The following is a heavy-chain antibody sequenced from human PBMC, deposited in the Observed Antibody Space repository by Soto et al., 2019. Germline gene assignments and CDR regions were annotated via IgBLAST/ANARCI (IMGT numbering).Heavy chain of an antibody. V-gene: IGHV4-59*11. J-gene: IGHJ6*02. CDR2: IYYRGST. Sequence: SETLSLTCSFYGGSISSHYWSWVRQAQGKGVEWIGHIYYRGSTSYNPSLRSRSTISVDTSNNQFSLKLNSVTTADRAVYYCARDGREASGMDVWGQGTKVTVSS. CDR3: ARDGREASGMDV. D-gene: IGHD1-26*01. CDR1: GGSISSHY.